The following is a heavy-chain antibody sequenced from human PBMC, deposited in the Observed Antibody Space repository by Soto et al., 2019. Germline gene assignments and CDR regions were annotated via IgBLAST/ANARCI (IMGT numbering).Heavy chain of an antibody. CDR2: IYLSGTT. CDR3: ASPLRYSRGPSNWLDP. V-gene: IGHV4-39*01. CDR1: GGPISGSRYY. D-gene: IGHD6-19*01. Sequence: PSEPLSRTCTVSGGPISGSRYYWGWIRQPPGKALEGRGNIYLSGTTYYNPSLKSRVTISYDTSKTQFSLNLRPVTAADTAVYYGASPLRYSRGPSNWLDPWGNGTLVTVS. J-gene: IGHJ5*02.